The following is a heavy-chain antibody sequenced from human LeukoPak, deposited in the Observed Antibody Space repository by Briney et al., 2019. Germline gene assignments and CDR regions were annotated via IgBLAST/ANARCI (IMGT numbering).Heavy chain of an antibody. D-gene: IGHD3-10*01. Sequence: ASVKVSCKASGYTFIGHYMHWVRQAPGQGLEWMGWSNPNSGGTNYAQKFLGRVTMTRDTFISTAYMELSSLRSDDTAVYYCARDFMVWGVTTPDYWGQGTLVTVSS. CDR2: SNPNSGGT. CDR1: GYTFIGHY. J-gene: IGHJ4*02. V-gene: IGHV1-2*02. CDR3: ARDFMVWGVTTPDY.